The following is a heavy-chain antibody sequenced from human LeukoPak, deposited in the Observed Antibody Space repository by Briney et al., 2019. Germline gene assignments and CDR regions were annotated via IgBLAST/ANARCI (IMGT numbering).Heavy chain of an antibody. CDR1: GYSFTSYA. J-gene: IGHJ4*02. CDR2: IDAGNGNT. Sequence: ASVKVSCKASGYSFTSYAMHWVRQAPGQRLEGMGWIDAGNGNTKYSQKFQGRVTITRDTSASTAYMELSSLRSEDTAVYYCARNYYGSGSYYDFDYWGQGTLVTVS. CDR3: ARNYYGSGSYYDFDY. V-gene: IGHV1-3*01. D-gene: IGHD3-10*01.